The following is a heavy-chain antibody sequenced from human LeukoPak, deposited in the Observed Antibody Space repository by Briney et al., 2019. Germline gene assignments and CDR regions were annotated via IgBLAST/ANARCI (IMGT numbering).Heavy chain of an antibody. CDR1: GVTFTSYT. D-gene: IGHD3-10*01. CDR3: ARGIRGGYFDY. Sequence: ASVKVSCKASGVTFTSYTFSWVRQAPGQGLEWMGRVIPIVGTTEYAQRFQGRVTITADRSTTTAYMELSSLRSEDTAVYYCARGIRGGYFDYWGQGTLVTVSS. J-gene: IGHJ4*02. CDR2: VIPIVGTT. V-gene: IGHV1-69*08.